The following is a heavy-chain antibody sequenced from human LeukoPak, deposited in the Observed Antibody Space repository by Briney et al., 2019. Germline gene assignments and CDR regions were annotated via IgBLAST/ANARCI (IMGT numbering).Heavy chain of an antibody. J-gene: IGHJ3*02. CDR2: INPNSGGT. D-gene: IGHD2-21*02. V-gene: IGHV1-2*02. Sequence: ASVKVSCKASGYTFTGYYMHWVRQAPGQGLEWMGWINPNSGGTNYAQKFQGRVTMTRDTSISTAYMELSRLRSDDTAVYYCASLVVVTAIQEHDAFDIWGQGTMVTVSS. CDR3: ASLVVVTAIQEHDAFDI. CDR1: GYTFTGYY.